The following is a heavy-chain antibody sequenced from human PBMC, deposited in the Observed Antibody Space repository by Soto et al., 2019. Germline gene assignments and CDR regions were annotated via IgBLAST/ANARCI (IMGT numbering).Heavy chain of an antibody. CDR1: GYTFTSYG. D-gene: IGHD3-3*01. V-gene: IGHV1-18*01. CDR3: ARDPQGQRLIHYDFWSGYSIPVYDYYGMDV. J-gene: IGHJ6*02. CDR2: ISAYNGNT. Sequence: GASVKVSCKASGYTFTSYGISWVRQAPGQGLEGMGWISAYNGNTNYEQKLQGRVTMTTDTSTSTAYMELRSLRSDDTAVYYCARDPQGQRLIHYDFWSGYSIPVYDYYGMDVWSQWTTVTVSS.